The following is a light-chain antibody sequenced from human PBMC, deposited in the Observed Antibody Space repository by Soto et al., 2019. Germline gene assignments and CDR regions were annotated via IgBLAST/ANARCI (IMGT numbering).Light chain of an antibody. Sequence: EIVLTQSPGTLSLSPGERATLSCRASQTVRTNYLAWFQHKPGQAPRLLLYGASSRATGIPDRFRGSGSGTDFTLTINRLEPEDFAVYFCQQYSDSPLTFGGGTKVEIK. V-gene: IGKV3-20*01. J-gene: IGKJ4*01. CDR3: QQYSDSPLT. CDR1: QTVRTNY. CDR2: GAS.